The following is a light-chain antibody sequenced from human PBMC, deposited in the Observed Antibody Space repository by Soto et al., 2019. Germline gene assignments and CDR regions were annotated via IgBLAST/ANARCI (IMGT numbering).Light chain of an antibody. Sequence: QSVLTQPPSASGTPGQRVTVSCSGSSSNIGSNTVNWYQHLPGTAPKLLIYNSDQRPSGVPDRISGSKSGTSASLAIGVLQSEDEADYYCAAWDDSLNGFFVFGTGTKLTVL. CDR3: AAWDDSLNGFFV. CDR1: SSNIGSNT. CDR2: NSD. V-gene: IGLV1-44*01. J-gene: IGLJ1*01.